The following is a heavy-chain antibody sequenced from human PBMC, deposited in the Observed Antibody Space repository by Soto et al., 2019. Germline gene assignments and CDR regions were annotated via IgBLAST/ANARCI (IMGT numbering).Heavy chain of an antibody. V-gene: IGHV3-23*01. CDR2: ISGSGGST. J-gene: IGHJ4*02. Sequence: GGSLRLSCAASGFTFSSYAMSWVRQAPGKGLEWVSAISGSGGSTYYADSVKGRFTISRDNSKNTLYLQMNSLRAEDTAVYYCAKDSPVLLWFGELSYYFDYWGQGILVTVSS. CDR1: GFTFSSYA. D-gene: IGHD3-10*01. CDR3: AKDSPVLLWFGELSYYFDY.